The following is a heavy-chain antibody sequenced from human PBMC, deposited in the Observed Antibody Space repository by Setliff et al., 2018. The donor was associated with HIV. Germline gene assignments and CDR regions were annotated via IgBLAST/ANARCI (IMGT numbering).Heavy chain of an antibody. D-gene: IGHD5-18*01. CDR1: GYTFTSYY. V-gene: IGHV1-46*01. J-gene: IGHJ5*02. CDR3: ARGGPGSSFGYDWFDP. CDR2: INPNGGST. Sequence: ASVKVSCKASGYTFTSYYVHFVRQAPRQGPEWMGIINPNGGSTNYAQKFEGRVAMTADTSTNNVHMYLSSLRSEDTAIYYCARGGPGSSFGYDWFDPWGQGTPVTVSS.